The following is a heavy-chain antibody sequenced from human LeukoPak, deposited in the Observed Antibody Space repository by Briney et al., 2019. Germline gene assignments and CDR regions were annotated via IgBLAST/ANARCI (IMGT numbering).Heavy chain of an antibody. V-gene: IGHV4-59*01. CDR3: AGGSGASWFDP. D-gene: IGHD2-8*02. Sequence: PSETLSLTCTVSGGSISSYYWSWIRQPPGKGLEWIAYIYNSGRSNYNPSLKSRVTISLDTSKNQFSLKLSSVTAADTAVYYCAGGSGASWFDPWGQGTLVTVSS. CDR2: IYNSGRS. CDR1: GGSISSYY. J-gene: IGHJ5*02.